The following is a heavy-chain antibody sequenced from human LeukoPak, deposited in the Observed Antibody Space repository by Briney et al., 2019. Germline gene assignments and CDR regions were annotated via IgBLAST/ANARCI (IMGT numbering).Heavy chain of an antibody. CDR1: GFTFSSYA. D-gene: IGHD5-18*01. CDR3: ARVPGYTYGLDY. V-gene: IGHV3-30-3*01. Sequence: GGSLRLSCAASGFTFSSYAMHWVRQAPGKGLEWVAVISYDGSNKYYADSVKGRFTISRDNARNSLYLQLNSLRAEDTAVYYCARVPGYTYGLDYWGQGTLVTVSS. CDR2: ISYDGSNK. J-gene: IGHJ4*02.